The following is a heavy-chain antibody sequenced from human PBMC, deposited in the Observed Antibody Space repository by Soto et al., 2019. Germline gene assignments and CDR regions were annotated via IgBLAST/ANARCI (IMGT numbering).Heavy chain of an antibody. D-gene: IGHD3-22*01. V-gene: IGHV1-18*01. CDR3: ARDKHLGEPYYYDSSGLFEY. J-gene: IGHJ4*02. CDR2: ISAYNGNT. Sequence: ASVNVSCKASGYTFTSYGISWVRQAPGEGLEWMGWISAYNGNTNYAQKLQGRVTMTTDTSTSTAYMELRSLRSDDTAVYYCARDKHLGEPYYYDSSGLFEYWGEGKMVIVSA. CDR1: GYTFTSYG.